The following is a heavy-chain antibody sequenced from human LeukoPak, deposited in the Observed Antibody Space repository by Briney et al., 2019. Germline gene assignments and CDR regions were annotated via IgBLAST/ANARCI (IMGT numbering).Heavy chain of an antibody. J-gene: IGHJ4*02. D-gene: IGHD6-13*01. CDR1: GFTFNSYA. CDR3: AKDYSSSSDYFDF. V-gene: IGHV3-30-3*01. Sequence: PGGSLRLSCTASGFTFNSYALHWVRQAPGKGLEWVALISYDGANTYYADSMKGRFTISRDNSKNTLYLEMNSLRPEDTALYCCAKDYSSSSDYFDFWGQGTLVTVSS. CDR2: ISYDGANT.